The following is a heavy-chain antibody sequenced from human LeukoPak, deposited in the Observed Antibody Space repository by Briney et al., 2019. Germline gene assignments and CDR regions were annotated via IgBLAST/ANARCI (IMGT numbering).Heavy chain of an antibody. V-gene: IGHV4-59*12. CDR2: IYYSGNL. Sequence: PSETLSLTGTVSGGSNSSYYWSWIRQPPGKGLEWIGSIYYSGNLYNNPSLKSRVTVSIDTSKNRFSLKLSSVTAADTAVYYCARDADIVVVPATNWFDPWGQGTLVTVSS. D-gene: IGHD2-2*01. J-gene: IGHJ5*02. CDR1: GGSNSSYY. CDR3: ARDADIVVVPATNWFDP.